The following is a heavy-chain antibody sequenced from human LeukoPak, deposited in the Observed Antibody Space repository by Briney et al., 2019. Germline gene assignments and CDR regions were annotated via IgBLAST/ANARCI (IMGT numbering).Heavy chain of an antibody. Sequence: TGGSLRLSCAASGFTFSSYAMSWVRQAPGKGLEWVSAISGSGGSTYYADSVKGRFTISRDNSKNTLYLQMNSLRAEDTAVYYCAKVTAMGYYYYYGMDVWGQGTTVTVSS. D-gene: IGHD5-18*01. CDR3: AKVTAMGYYYYYGMDV. J-gene: IGHJ6*02. CDR1: GFTFSSYA. V-gene: IGHV3-23*01. CDR2: ISGSGGST.